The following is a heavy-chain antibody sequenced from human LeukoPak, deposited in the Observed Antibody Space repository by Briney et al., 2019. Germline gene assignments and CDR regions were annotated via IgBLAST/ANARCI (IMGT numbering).Heavy chain of an antibody. V-gene: IGHV4-30-2*01. CDR3: ARHKYSNSWTFDP. CDR1: GGSISSGGYS. CDR2: IYHSGST. J-gene: IGHJ5*02. Sequence: SETLSPTCAVSGGSISSGGYSWSWIRQPPGKGLEWIGYIYHSGSTYYNPSLESRVTISVDRSKNQFSLKLSSVTAADTAVYYCARHKYSNSWTFDPWGQGTLVTVSS. D-gene: IGHD6-13*01.